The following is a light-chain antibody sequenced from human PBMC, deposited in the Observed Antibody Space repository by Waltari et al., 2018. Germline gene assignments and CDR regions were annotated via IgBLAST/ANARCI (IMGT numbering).Light chain of an antibody. J-gene: IGLJ2*01. CDR3: QSYDNSLRPHVV. Sequence: QSVLTQPPSVSGAPGQRVTISCTRTSSNIGAHYDVSWFQVLPGTAPKHLIYAHIKRPSGVPDRFSASKSGTSASLAITGLQAEDEGDYYCQSYDNSLRPHVVFGGGTKVTVL. CDR1: SSNIGAHYD. CDR2: AHI. V-gene: IGLV1-40*01.